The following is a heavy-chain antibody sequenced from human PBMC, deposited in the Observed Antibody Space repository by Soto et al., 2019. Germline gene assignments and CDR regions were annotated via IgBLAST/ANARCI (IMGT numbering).Heavy chain of an antibody. CDR1: NFTCSNAC. D-gene: IGHD3-16*02. CDR2: IKSKTYEGTT. CDR3: TTEDRGRCMDV. J-gene: IGHJ6*02. Sequence: GGFMRLSCAAANFTCSNACMNCVHQARGKGLEWVGRIKSKTYEGTTDYAASVKGRFTISTDDSKNTLYLQMNSLKTVYTSVYYCTTEDRGRCMDVWGQGTTVTVSS. V-gene: IGHV3-15*07.